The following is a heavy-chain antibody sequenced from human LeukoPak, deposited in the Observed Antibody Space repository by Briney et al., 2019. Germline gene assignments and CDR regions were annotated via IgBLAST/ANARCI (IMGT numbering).Heavy chain of an antibody. V-gene: IGHV5-51*01. Sequence: GESLKISCKGFGYSFTSYWIGRVRQMPGKGLEWMGIIYPGDSDTRYSPAFQGQVTISADESISTAYLQWSSLKASDSAMYYCARRHRTYTYGYGPTYYYYYMDVWGKGTTVTVSS. J-gene: IGHJ6*03. CDR3: ARRHRTYTYGYGPTYYYYYMDV. CDR2: IYPGDSDT. D-gene: IGHD5-18*01. CDR1: GYSFTSYW.